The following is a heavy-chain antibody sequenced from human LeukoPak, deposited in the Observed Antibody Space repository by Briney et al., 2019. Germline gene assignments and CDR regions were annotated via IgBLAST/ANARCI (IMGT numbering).Heavy chain of an antibody. CDR2: IYHNGDT. Sequence: SETLSLTCTVSGDSISSGLYAWGWIRQPPGEGLEWIGNIYHNGDTYYNPSLRSRVTISVDTSENQFTLNLRSVTAADTAVYYCARLWSHSKTEDYWGQGTVVTVSS. V-gene: IGHV4-39*01. D-gene: IGHD3-16*01. CDR3: ARLWSHSKTEDY. CDR1: GDSISSGLYA. J-gene: IGHJ4*01.